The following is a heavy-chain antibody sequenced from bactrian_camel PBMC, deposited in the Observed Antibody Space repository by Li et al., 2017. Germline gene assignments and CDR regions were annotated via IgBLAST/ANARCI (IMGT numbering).Heavy chain of an antibody. D-gene: IGHD3*01. CDR1: GNPYSAVC. Sequence: QVQLVESGGGSVQAGGSLRLSCAASGNPYSAVCMAWFRELPGKEREGVAALYFADGDAVYADSVKGRFSISRGNATNTIVLQMNSLKPEDTAMYYCAVDIFPPFGCRQQSEMYDHWGQGTQVTVS. V-gene: IGHV3S6*01. J-gene: IGHJ4*01. CDR3: AVDIFPPFGCRQQSEMYDH. CDR2: LYFADGDA.